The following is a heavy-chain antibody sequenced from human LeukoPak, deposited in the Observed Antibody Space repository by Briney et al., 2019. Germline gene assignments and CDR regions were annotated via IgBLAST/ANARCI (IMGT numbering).Heavy chain of an antibody. V-gene: IGHV1-2*02. J-gene: IGHJ4*02. D-gene: IGHD6-19*01. CDR1: GYTFTSYY. CDR2: INPNSGGT. Sequence: ASVKVSCKASGYTFTSYYMHWVRQAPGQGLEWMGWINPNSGGTNYAQKFQGRVTMTRDTSISTAYMELSRLRSDDTAVYYCARDLQAVAGRDYWGQGTLVTVSS. CDR3: ARDLQAVAGRDY.